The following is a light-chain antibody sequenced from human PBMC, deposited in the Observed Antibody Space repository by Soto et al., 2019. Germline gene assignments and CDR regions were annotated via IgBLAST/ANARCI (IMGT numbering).Light chain of an antibody. CDR1: SSDVGGYNY. CDR2: EVI. J-gene: IGLJ2*01. V-gene: IGLV2-8*01. Sequence: QSALTQPPSASGSPGQSVTIPCTGTSSDVGGYNYVSWYQQHPGKAPKLMIYEVIKRPSGVPDRFSGSKSGNTASLTVSGLQAEDEADDYCSSYAGSNNLVFGGGTKVTVL. CDR3: SSYAGSNNLV.